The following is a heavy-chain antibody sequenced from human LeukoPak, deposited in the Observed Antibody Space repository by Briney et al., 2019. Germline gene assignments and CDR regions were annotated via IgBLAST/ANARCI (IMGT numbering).Heavy chain of an antibody. CDR1: GGSISSYY. D-gene: IGHD4-23*01. J-gene: IGHJ4*02. CDR2: IHYSGST. V-gene: IGHV4-59*01. Sequence: SETLSLTCTVSGGSISSYYWSWIRQPPGKGLEWIGYIHYSGSTNYNPSLKSQVTISVDTSKNQFSLKLSSVTAADTAVYYCASFDYGGNSADYWGQGTLVTVSS. CDR3: ASFDYGGNSADY.